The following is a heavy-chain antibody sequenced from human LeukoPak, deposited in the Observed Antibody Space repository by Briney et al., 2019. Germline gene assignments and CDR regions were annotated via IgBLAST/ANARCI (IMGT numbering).Heavy chain of an antibody. J-gene: IGHJ4*02. D-gene: IGHD2-15*01. CDR1: GGSISSYY. CDR2: IYYSGST. V-gene: IGHV4-59*05. CDR3: ARQYCSGGSCYSSYFDY. Sequence: SETLSLTCTVSGGSISSYYWSWIRQPPGKGLEWIGSIYYSGSTYYNPSLKSRVTISVDTSKNQFSLKLSSVTAADTAVYYCARQYCSGGSCYSSYFDYWGQGTLVTVSS.